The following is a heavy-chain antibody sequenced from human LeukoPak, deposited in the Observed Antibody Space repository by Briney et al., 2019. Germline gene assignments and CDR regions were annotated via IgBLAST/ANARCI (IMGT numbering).Heavy chain of an antibody. CDR3: AREDSPIWFGVHGKYGMDV. CDR2: ISSYSSTI. CDR1: GFTFSSYS. V-gene: IGHV3-48*04. Sequence: PGGSLTLSCAASGFTFSSYSMNWVRQAPGKGLEWVSYISSYSSTIYYADSVKGRFTISRDNAKNSLYLQMNSLRAEDTAVYYCAREDSPIWFGVHGKYGMDVWGQGTTVTVSS. D-gene: IGHD3-10*01. J-gene: IGHJ6*02.